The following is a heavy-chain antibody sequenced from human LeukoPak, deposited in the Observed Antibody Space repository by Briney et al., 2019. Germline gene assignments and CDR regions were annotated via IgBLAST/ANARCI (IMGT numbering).Heavy chain of an antibody. Sequence: SGTLSLTCAVYGGSFSGYYWSWIRQPPGKGLEWIGEINHSGSTNYNPSLKSRVTISVDTSKNQFSLKLSSVTAADTAVYYCARPGGVSGMDVWGKGTTVTVSS. CDR1: GGSFSGYY. CDR3: ARPGGVSGMDV. V-gene: IGHV4-34*01. J-gene: IGHJ6*04. CDR2: INHSGST. D-gene: IGHD1-14*01.